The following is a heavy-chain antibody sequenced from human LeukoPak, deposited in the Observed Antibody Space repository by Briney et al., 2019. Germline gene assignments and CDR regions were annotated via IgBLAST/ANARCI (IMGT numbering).Heavy chain of an antibody. V-gene: IGHV3-23*01. D-gene: IGHD3-22*01. Sequence: PGGSLRLSCAASGFTFSSYALNWVRQAPGKGLEWVSAISGSGGSTYYADSVKGRFTISRDNSKNTLYLQMNSLRAEDTAVYYCAKEGWDYYDSSGYLQYYFDYWGQGTLVTVSS. CDR1: GFTFSSYA. J-gene: IGHJ4*02. CDR2: ISGSGGST. CDR3: AKEGWDYYDSSGYLQYYFDY.